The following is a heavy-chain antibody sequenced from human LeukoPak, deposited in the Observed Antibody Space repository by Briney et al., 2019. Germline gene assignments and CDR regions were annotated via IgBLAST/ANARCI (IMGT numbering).Heavy chain of an antibody. CDR3: AKAYGTNGYYQLPIDF. Sequence: GGSLRLSCTASGFTFGDYAMSWVRQAPGKGLEWVAFIRYDGSNKYYADSVKGRFTISRDNSKNTLYLQMNSLRAEDTAVYYCAKAYGTNGYYQLPIDFWGQGTLVTVSS. J-gene: IGHJ4*02. CDR2: IRYDGSNK. CDR1: GFTFGDYA. D-gene: IGHD3-22*01. V-gene: IGHV3-30*02.